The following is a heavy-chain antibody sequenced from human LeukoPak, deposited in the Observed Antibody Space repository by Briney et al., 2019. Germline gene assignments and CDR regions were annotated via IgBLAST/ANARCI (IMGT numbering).Heavy chain of an antibody. Sequence: GASVKVSCKASGYTFISYGINWVRQAPGQGLEWMGWISPHNGNTNYAQKLQGRVTMTTDTSTSTAYMEVRSLRSDDTAVYYCAIAWIAVAGPGTSAYWGQGTLVMVSS. V-gene: IGHV1-18*01. CDR1: GYTFISYG. D-gene: IGHD6-19*01. J-gene: IGHJ4*02. CDR3: AIAWIAVAGPGTSAY. CDR2: ISPHNGNT.